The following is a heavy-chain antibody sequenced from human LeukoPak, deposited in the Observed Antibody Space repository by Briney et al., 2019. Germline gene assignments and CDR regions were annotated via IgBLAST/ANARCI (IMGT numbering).Heavy chain of an antibody. D-gene: IGHD2/OR15-2a*01. CDR1: GFTFSSYS. Sequence: GGSLRPSCAASGFTFSSYSMNWVRQAPGKGLEWVSSISSSSSYIYYADSVKGRFTISRDNAKNSLYLQMNSLRAEDTAVYYCARDLSPRRVISGELLYWGQGTLVTVFS. J-gene: IGHJ4*02. CDR2: ISSSSSYI. V-gene: IGHV3-21*01. CDR3: ARDLSPRRVISGELLY.